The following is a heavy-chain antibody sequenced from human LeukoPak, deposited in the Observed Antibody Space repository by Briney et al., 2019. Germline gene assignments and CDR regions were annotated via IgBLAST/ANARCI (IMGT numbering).Heavy chain of an antibody. CDR2: VNLQGGT. CDR3: AREGGSYRPLDY. J-gene: IGHJ4*02. V-gene: IGHV4-4*02. CDR1: GGSITQTNY. Sequence: PSGTLSLPCGVSGGSITQTNYLPWVRQPPGKGLEWLGEVNLQGGTNYNPSLLRRLAISVDTSANHVSLQMNSVTPADTPVYYCAREGGSYRPLDYSGEGNLVTVSS. D-gene: IGHD3-16*02.